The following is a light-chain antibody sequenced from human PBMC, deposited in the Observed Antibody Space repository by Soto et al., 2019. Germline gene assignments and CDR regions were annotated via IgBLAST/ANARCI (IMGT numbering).Light chain of an antibody. V-gene: IGKV3-15*01. CDR2: GAS. Sequence: EIVMTQSPAPLSVSPGERATLSCRASQSVSSNLAWYQQKPGQAPRLLIYGASTRATGIPARFRGSGSGTEFTLTISSLQSEDFAVYYCQQYNNWPPYTFGQGTKLEIK. J-gene: IGKJ2*01. CDR1: QSVSSN. CDR3: QQYNNWPPYT.